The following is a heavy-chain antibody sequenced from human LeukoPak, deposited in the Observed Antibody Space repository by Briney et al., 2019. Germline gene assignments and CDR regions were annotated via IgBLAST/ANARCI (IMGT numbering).Heavy chain of an antibody. D-gene: IGHD2-2*01. Sequence: ASVKVSCKASGYTFTRNAMHWVRQAPGQRREWMGWINTGNGNTKYSQKFQDRVTITRDTSANTAYMQLSSLRSEDTAVYYCARGYCNSTSCYYFDFWGQGTLVTVSS. CDR2: INTGNGNT. V-gene: IGHV1-3*04. J-gene: IGHJ4*02. CDR1: GYTFTRNA. CDR3: ARGYCNSTSCYYFDF.